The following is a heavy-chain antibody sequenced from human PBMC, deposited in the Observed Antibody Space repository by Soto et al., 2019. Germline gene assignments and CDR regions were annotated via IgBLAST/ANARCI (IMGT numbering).Heavy chain of an antibody. CDR3: ARRIPFDP. CDR2: IIPILGIA. D-gene: IGHD2-21*01. Sequence: QVQLVQSGAEVKKPGSSVKISCKASGGTFSSYTVSWVRQAPGQGLEWMGRIIPILGIANYAQKFQGRVTITADKSTSTAYMELSSLRSEDTAAYYCARRIPFDPWGQGTLVTVSS. J-gene: IGHJ5*02. V-gene: IGHV1-69*02. CDR1: GGTFSSYT.